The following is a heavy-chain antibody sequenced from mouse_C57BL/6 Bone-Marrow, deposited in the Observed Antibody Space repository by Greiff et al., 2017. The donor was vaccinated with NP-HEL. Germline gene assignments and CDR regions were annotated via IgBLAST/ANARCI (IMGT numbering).Heavy chain of an antibody. J-gene: IGHJ3*01. CDR1: GFSLTSYG. D-gene: IGHD2-4*01. Sequence: VQLKESGPGLVQPSQSLSITCTVSGFSLTSYGVHWVRQSPGKGLEWLGVIWSGGSTDYNAAFISRLSISKDNSKSQVFFKMNSLQADDTAIYYCARNRGDYDVLWFAYWGQGTLVTVSA. V-gene: IGHV2-2*01. CDR2: IWSGGST. CDR3: ARNRGDYDVLWFAY.